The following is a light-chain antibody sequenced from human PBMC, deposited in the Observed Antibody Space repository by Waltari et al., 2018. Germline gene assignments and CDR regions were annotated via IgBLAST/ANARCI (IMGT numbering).Light chain of an antibody. CDR1: QSISNY. J-gene: IGKJ1*01. CDR3: QQSYSGPWT. Sequence: DIQMTQSPSSLSASVGDRVTITCRASQSISNYLNWYQQKPGKAPKLLIYAASRLQSGVPSTFSGSGSGTDFTLTISSLQPEDFATYYCQQSYSGPWTFGQGTKVDIK. V-gene: IGKV1-39*01. CDR2: AAS.